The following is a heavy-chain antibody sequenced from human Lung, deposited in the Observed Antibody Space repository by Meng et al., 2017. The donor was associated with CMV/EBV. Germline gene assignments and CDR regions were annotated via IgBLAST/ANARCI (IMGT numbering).Heavy chain of an antibody. D-gene: IGHD2-2*01. V-gene: IGHV4-34*01. CDR1: GGSFSGYY. Sequence: SETLSLTCAVYGGSFSGYYWSWIRQPPGKGLEWIGEINHSGSTNYNPSLKSRVTISVDTSKNQFSLKLSSVTAADTAVYYCARARVVPAYYYGMDVWGQGTTVXVSS. CDR3: ARARVVPAYYYGMDV. CDR2: INHSGST. J-gene: IGHJ6*02.